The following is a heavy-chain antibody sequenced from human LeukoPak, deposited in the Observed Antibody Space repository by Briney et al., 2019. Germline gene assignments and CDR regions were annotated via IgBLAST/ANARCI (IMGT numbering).Heavy chain of an antibody. J-gene: IGHJ4*02. CDR2: IIPILGIA. D-gene: IGHD3-22*01. Sequence: SVKVSCKASGGTFSSYAISWVRQAPGQGLEWMGRIIPILGIANYAQKFQGRVMITADKSTSTAYMELSSLRSEDTAVYYCARALNPNYYDSSGNFDYWGQGTLVTVSS. V-gene: IGHV1-69*04. CDR1: GGTFSSYA. CDR3: ARALNPNYYDSSGNFDY.